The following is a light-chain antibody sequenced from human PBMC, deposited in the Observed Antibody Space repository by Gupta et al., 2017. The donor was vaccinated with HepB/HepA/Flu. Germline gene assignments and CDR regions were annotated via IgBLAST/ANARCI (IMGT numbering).Light chain of an antibody. V-gene: IGKV3-20*01. CDR1: QSVNDY. J-gene: IGKJ5*01. CDR2: GAS. Sequence: EFVLTQSPDTLSLSPGERATLSCRASQSVNDYLAWYQQKPGQAPRLLIYGASSRATGIPDRFSGSGYGTEFTLTISRLEPEDFAVYYCQQYGSSPVTFGQGTRMEI. CDR3: QQYGSSPVT.